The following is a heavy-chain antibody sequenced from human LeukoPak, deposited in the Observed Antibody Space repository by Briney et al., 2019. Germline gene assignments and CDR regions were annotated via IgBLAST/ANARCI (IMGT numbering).Heavy chain of an antibody. CDR2: ISGSGGST. J-gene: IGHJ4*02. CDR1: GFTFDDYA. CDR3: AKDTDTGYYDSSGYYYFDY. D-gene: IGHD3-22*01. Sequence: GRSLRLSCAASGFTFDDYAMSWVRQAPGKGLEWVSAISGSGGSTYYADSVKGRFTISRDNSKNTLYLQMNSLRAEDTAVYYCAKDTDTGYYDSSGYYYFDYWGQGTLVTVSS. V-gene: IGHV3-23*01.